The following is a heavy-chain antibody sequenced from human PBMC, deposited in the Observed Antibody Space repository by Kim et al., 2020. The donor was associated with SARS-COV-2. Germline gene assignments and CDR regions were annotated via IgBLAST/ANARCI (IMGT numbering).Heavy chain of an antibody. CDR2: ISAYNGNT. J-gene: IGHJ3*02. D-gene: IGHD3-3*01. CDR1: GYTFTSYG. Sequence: ASVKVSCKASGYTFTSYGISWVRQAPGQGLEWMGWISAYNGNTNYAQKLQGRVTMTTDTSTSTAYMELRSLRSDDTAVYYCARDDYDFWSGYWGYAFDIWGQGTMVTVSS. CDR3: ARDDYDFWSGYWGYAFDI. V-gene: IGHV1-18*04.